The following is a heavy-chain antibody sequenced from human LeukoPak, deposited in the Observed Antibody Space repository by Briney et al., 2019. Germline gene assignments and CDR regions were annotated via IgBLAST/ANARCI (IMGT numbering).Heavy chain of an antibody. D-gene: IGHD3-10*01. CDR3: APARLLNWFDP. Sequence: GGSLRLSCAASGFTFSSYAMSWVRQAPGKGLEWVSAISGSGGSTYYADSVKGRFTIPRDNSKNTLYLQMNSLRAEDTAVYYCAPARLLNWFDPWSQGTLVTVSS. CDR1: GFTFSSYA. CDR2: ISGSGGST. J-gene: IGHJ5*02. V-gene: IGHV3-23*01.